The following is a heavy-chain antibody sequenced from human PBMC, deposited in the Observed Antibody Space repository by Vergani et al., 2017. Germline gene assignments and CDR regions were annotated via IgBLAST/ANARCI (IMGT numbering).Heavy chain of an antibody. CDR1: GYIFSNFW. CDR2: IYPGDSEV. D-gene: IGHD3-10*01. Sequence: EKQLVQSGSETKKPGESLKISCQAFGYIFSNFWIGCVRQRPGRGLEWWGFIYPGDSEVKSNPTFRGKVIFSVDTSVNTAYLQWRSLQASDTATYFCASGGHGSENGGALQLWGQGTNITVSS. J-gene: IGHJ3*01. CDR3: ASGGHGSENGGALQL. V-gene: IGHV5-51*01.